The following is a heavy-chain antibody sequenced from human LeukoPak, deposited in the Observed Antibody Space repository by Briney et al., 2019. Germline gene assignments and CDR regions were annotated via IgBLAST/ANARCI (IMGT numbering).Heavy chain of an antibody. Sequence: PTGGSLRLSCAASGFTFSSYAMSWVRLAPGKGLEWVSAISGSGYSTYYADSVKGRFTISRDNSKNTLYLQMNSLRAEDTAVYYCAKGRTDPIDYWGQGTLVTVSS. CDR3: AKGRTDPIDY. J-gene: IGHJ4*02. CDR2: ISGSGYST. V-gene: IGHV3-23*01. CDR1: GFTFSSYA.